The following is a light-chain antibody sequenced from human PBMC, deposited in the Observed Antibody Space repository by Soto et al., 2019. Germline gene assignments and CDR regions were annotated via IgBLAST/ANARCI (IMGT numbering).Light chain of an antibody. CDR2: LNSDGSH. CDR3: QTWGTGTWV. CDR1: SGHSSYA. V-gene: IGLV4-69*01. J-gene: IGLJ3*02. Sequence: QPVLTRSPSASASLGASVKLTCTLSSGHSSYAIAWHQQQPEKGPRYLMTLNSDGSHSKGDGIPDRFSGSSSGAERYLTISSLQSEDEADYYCQTWGTGTWVFGGGTKLTVL.